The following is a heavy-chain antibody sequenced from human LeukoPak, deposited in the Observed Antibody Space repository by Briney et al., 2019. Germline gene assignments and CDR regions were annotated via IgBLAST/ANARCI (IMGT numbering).Heavy chain of an antibody. CDR3: ARGQGSYYYDSSGYLDY. Sequence: GGSLRLSCAASGFTFSDYCMNWVRQAPGKGLEWVSSISEISTYIYHADSVKGRFTISRDNSKNTLYLQMNSLRAEDTAVYYCARGQGSYYYDSSGYLDYWGQGTLVTVSS. CDR2: ISEISTYI. V-gene: IGHV3-21*04. D-gene: IGHD3-22*01. J-gene: IGHJ4*02. CDR1: GFTFSDYC.